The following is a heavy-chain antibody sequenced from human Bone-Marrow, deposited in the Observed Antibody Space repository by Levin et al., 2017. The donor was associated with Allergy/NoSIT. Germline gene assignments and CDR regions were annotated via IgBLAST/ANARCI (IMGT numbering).Heavy chain of an antibody. CDR3: AKAIYGSGTYEGYYFDY. V-gene: IGHV3-30*18. CDR1: GFSFSSYD. Sequence: GESLKISCPASGFSFSSYDLHWVRQAPGKGLEWVAVISNDARKTSYGDSVRGRFTISKDYSKNTLYLQMNRLSAEDTAVYYCAKAIYGSGTYEGYYFDYWGQGTLVTVSS. CDR2: ISNDARKT. D-gene: IGHD3-10*01. J-gene: IGHJ4*02.